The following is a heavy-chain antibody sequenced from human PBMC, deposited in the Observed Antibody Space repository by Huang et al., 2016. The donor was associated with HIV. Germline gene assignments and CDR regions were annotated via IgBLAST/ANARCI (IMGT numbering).Heavy chain of an antibody. J-gene: IGHJ4*02. CDR2: IKQDGSEK. CDR1: GFTFSSYG. V-gene: IGHV3-7*01. CDR3: ARGGTYSGWWQDY. D-gene: IGHD6-19*01. Sequence: EVQLVESGGGLVQPGGSLRLSCVASGFTFSSYGMSRVRQAPGKGLEWVANIKQDGSEKYYVDSVKGRFTISRDNAKNSLYLQMNSLRAEDTAVYYCARGGTYSGWWQDYWGQGTLVTVSS.